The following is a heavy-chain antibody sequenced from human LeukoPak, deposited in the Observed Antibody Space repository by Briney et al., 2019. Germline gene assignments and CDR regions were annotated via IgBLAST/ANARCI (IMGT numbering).Heavy chain of an antibody. Sequence: GGSLRLSCATSGFTFSSYAMSWVRQAPGKGLEWVSAISGSGVSTYYADSVKGRFTISRDNSKNTLYLQMHSLRPQETAVYYCSKDGAYCGGDCYYSFYYMDVRGKGTTVTVSS. CDR2: ISGSGVST. V-gene: IGHV3-23*01. D-gene: IGHD2-21*02. CDR3: SKDGAYCGGDCYYSFYYMDV. J-gene: IGHJ6*03. CDR1: GFTFSSYA.